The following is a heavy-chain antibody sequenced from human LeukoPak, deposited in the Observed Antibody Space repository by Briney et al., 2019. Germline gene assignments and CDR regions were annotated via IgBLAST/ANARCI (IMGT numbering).Heavy chain of an antibody. CDR2: IYYSGST. V-gene: IGHV4-61*05. CDR1: GGSISSSSYY. CDR3: ARKSDGDYDNFDY. J-gene: IGHJ4*02. D-gene: IGHD4-17*01. Sequence: PSETLSLTCTVSGGSISSSSYYWGWIRQPPGKGLEWIGYIYYSGSTNYNPSLKSRVTISVDTSKNQFSLKLSSVTAADTAVYYCARKSDGDYDNFDYWGQGTLVTVSS.